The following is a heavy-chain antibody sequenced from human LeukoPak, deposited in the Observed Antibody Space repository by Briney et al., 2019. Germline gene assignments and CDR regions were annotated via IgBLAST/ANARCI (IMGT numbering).Heavy chain of an antibody. D-gene: IGHD4-17*01. V-gene: IGHV4-59*01. Sequence: SETLSLTCTVSGDSISTYYWTWLRQPPGKGLEWIGYIYYTGTTNYNPSLKTRVTISMDTSKNQFSLKLSSVTAADTAVYYCARTDDYGDSTPFDYWGQGTLVTVSS. CDR2: IYYTGTT. J-gene: IGHJ4*02. CDR1: GDSISTYY. CDR3: ARTDDYGDSTPFDY.